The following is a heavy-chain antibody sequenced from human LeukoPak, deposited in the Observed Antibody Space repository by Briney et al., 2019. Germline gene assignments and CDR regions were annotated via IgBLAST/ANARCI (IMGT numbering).Heavy chain of an antibody. D-gene: IGHD3-22*01. CDR1: GGSFSGYY. Sequence: PSETLSLTCAVYGGSFSGYYWSWIRQPPGKGLEWIGEINHSGSTNYNPSLKSRVTISVDTSKNQFSLKLSSVTAADTAVYYCARYYYDSSGPYWGQGTLVTVSP. CDR3: ARYYYDSSGPY. V-gene: IGHV4-34*01. CDR2: INHSGST. J-gene: IGHJ4*02.